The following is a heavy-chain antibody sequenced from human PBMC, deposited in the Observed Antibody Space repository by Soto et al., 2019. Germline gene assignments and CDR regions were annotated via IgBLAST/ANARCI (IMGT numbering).Heavy chain of an antibody. CDR3: ARKPLVRGYSYDY. D-gene: IGHD5-18*01. J-gene: IGHJ4*02. CDR2: IYHSGST. CDR1: GGSISSGGYS. Sequence: SETLSFTCAVSGGSISSGGYSWSWIRQPPGKGLEWIGYIYHSGSTYYNPSLKSRVTISVDRSKNQFSLKLSSVTAADTAVYYCARKPLVRGYSYDYWGQGTLVTVSS. V-gene: IGHV4-30-2*01.